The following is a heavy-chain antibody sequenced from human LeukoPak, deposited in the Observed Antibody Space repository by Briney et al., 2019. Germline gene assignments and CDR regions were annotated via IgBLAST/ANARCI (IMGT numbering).Heavy chain of an antibody. CDR1: GYTFTSYY. V-gene: IGHV1-46*01. Sequence: ASVKVSCKASGYTFTSYYMHWVRQAPGQGLEWMGIINPSGGSTSYAQKFQGRVTMTTDTSTSTAYMELRSLRSDDTAVYYCARDQRDTAIDYWGQGTLVTVSS. J-gene: IGHJ4*02. CDR2: INPSGGST. D-gene: IGHD5-18*01. CDR3: ARDQRDTAIDY.